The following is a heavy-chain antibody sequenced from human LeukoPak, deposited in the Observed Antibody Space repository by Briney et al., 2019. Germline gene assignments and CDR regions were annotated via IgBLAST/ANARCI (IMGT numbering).Heavy chain of an antibody. CDR1: GITFSNYG. J-gene: IGHJ4*02. CDR2: ISGSGGST. D-gene: IGHD5-12*01. CDR3: ARDRSGFYSVDY. Sequence: GGSLRLSCAASGITFSNYGMSRVRQAPGKGLEWVSSISGSGGSTYYADSVKGRFTISRDNSKNTLYLQMNSLRAEDTAVYYCARDRSGFYSVDYWGQGTLVTVSS. V-gene: IGHV3-23*01.